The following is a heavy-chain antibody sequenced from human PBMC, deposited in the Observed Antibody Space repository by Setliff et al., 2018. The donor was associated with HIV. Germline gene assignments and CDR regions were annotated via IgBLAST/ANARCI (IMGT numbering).Heavy chain of an antibody. CDR1: GGTFSTFSGSA. D-gene: IGHD1-7*01. CDR2: VIPIFGTP. Sequence: GASVKVSCKASGGTFSTFSGSAISWVRQAPGQGLEWMGGVIPIFGTPKYPQKFQGRVTITADDSTTTAYMELSRLKPDDTAIYYCATALTANWNYEPHFDYWGQGSLVTVSS. V-gene: IGHV1-69*13. CDR3: ATALTANWNYEPHFDY. J-gene: IGHJ4*02.